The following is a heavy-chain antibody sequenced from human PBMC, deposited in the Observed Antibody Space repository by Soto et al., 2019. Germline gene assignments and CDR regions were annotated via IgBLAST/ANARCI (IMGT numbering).Heavy chain of an antibody. Sequence: PGGTLRLYCAASGFNFSNHWMHWVRQRPAEGLVWVSRITSDGKSKAHAESVKGRFAISRDNAKNTLYLQMNGLTAEDTAVYYCARESGDWPLNWFDPWGQGTLVTVSS. CDR3: ARESGDWPLNWFDP. V-gene: IGHV3-74*01. D-gene: IGHD2-21*02. CDR1: GFNFSNHW. J-gene: IGHJ5*02. CDR2: ITSDGKSK.